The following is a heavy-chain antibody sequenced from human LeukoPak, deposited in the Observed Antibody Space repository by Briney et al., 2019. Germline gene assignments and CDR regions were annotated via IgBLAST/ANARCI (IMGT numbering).Heavy chain of an antibody. CDR1: GGSISSRGYY. CDR3: ARHSRSGYGDYESAFDI. CDR2: FYYTGST. V-gene: IGHV4-39*01. Sequence: PSETLSLTCIVSGGSISSRGYYWDWIRQPPGKGLEWIGNFYYTGSTYYNPSLKSRITISVDTSKNQFSLTLRSVTAADTAVYYCARHSRSGYGDYESAFDIWGQGTMVTVSS. D-gene: IGHD5-12*01. J-gene: IGHJ3*02.